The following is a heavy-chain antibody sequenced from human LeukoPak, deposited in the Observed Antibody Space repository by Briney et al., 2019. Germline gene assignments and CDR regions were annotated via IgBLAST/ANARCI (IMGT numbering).Heavy chain of an antibody. CDR1: GHTFTPYA. CDR2: INVGNVNT. V-gene: IGHV1-3*01. D-gene: IGHD2-21*01. CDR3: ARVYCGGVCYNDY. Sequence: SVKVSCKPSGHTFTPYAIHWVRQAPGQGLECRGWINVGNVNTRYSQKFQGRVTITRDTSASPAYIEISSRRSEDTAVYYCARVYCGGVCYNDYWRQGTVVSVSS. J-gene: IGHJ4*02.